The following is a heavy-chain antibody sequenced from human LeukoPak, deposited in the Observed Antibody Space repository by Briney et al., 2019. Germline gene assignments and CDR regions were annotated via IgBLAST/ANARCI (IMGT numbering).Heavy chain of an antibody. CDR2: ISVYNDNT. CDR1: GYTLPNYA. Sequence: ASVKVSCKASGYTLPNYAINWVRQAPGQGLEWMGWISVYNDNTKSAQKIQDRVTMTTDTSTNTAYMELRSLRSDDTAMYYCARGQKMVTAIRPLYYMHVWGKGTTVTVSS. J-gene: IGHJ6*03. CDR3: ARGQKMVTAIRPLYYMHV. V-gene: IGHV1-18*01. D-gene: IGHD2-21*02.